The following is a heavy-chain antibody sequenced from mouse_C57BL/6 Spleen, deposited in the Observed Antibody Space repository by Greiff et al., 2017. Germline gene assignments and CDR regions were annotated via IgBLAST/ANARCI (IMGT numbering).Heavy chain of an antibody. CDR3: AQDLDSSCLYYFDY. D-gene: IGHD3-2*02. J-gene: IGHJ2*01. CDR2: IYPGDGDT. V-gene: IGHV1-82*01. CDR1: GYAFSSSW. Sequence: VKVVESGPDLVKPGASVKISCKASGYAFSSSWMNWVKQRPGKGLEWIGRIYPGDGDTNYNGKFKGKATLTADKSSSTAYMQLSSLTSEDSAVYFCAQDLDSSCLYYFDYWGQGTTLTVSS.